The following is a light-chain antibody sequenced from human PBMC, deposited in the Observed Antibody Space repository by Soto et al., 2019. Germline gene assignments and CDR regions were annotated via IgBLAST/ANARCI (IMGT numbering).Light chain of an antibody. CDR2: SNN. CDR1: SSNIGSNT. V-gene: IGLV1-44*01. Sequence: QLVLTQPPSAPGTPGQRVTISCSGSSSNIGSNTVNWYQQLPGTAPKLLIYSNNQRPSGVPDRFSGSKSGTSASLAISGLQSEDEADYYCAAWDDSLNGWVFGGGTKLTVL. J-gene: IGLJ3*02. CDR3: AAWDDSLNGWV.